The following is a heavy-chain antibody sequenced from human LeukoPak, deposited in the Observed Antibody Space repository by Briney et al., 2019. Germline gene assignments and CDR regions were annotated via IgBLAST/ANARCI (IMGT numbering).Heavy chain of an antibody. Sequence: SETLSLTCAVYGGSFSGYYWSWIRQPPGKGLEWIGEINHSGSTNYNPSLKSRVTISVDTSKNQFSLKLSSVTAADTAVYYCARLLGGGRRERYFDLWGRGTLVTVSS. CDR2: INHSGST. J-gene: IGHJ2*01. V-gene: IGHV4-34*01. CDR3: ARLLGGGRRERYFDL. CDR1: GGSFSGYY. D-gene: IGHD2-15*01.